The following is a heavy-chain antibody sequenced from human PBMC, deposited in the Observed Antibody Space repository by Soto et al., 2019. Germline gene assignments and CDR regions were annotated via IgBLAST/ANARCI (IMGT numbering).Heavy chain of an antibody. CDR2: IYYSGST. CDR3: ARRTGNWNVKAAYFDY. J-gene: IGHJ4*02. D-gene: IGHD1-20*01. V-gene: IGHV4-39*01. CDR1: GGSISSSSYY. Sequence: SETLSLTCTVSGGSISSSSYYWGWIRQPPGKGLEWIGSIYYSGSTYYNPSLKSRVTISVDTSKNQFSLKLSSVTAADTAVYYCARRTGNWNVKAAYFDYWGQGTLVTVSS.